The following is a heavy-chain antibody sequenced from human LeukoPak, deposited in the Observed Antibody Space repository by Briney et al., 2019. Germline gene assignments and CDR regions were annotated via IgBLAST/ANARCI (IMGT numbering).Heavy chain of an antibody. V-gene: IGHV4-59*08. Sequence: SETLSLTCTVSGGSISSYYWTWIRQPPGKGLEWIGYIYYTGATSYNPSLKSRVTISVDTSKNQFSLKVTSVTTADTAVYYCAKYGGSGWVIDNWGQGALVTVSS. D-gene: IGHD6-19*01. CDR2: IYYTGAT. CDR1: GGSISSYY. J-gene: IGHJ4*02. CDR3: AKYGGSGWVIDN.